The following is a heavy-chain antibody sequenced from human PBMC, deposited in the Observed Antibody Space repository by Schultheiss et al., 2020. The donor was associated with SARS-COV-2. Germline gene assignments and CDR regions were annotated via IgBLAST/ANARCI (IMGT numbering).Heavy chain of an antibody. V-gene: IGHV4-4*07. Sequence: SETLSLTCTVSGGSISSYYWSWIRQPAGKGLEWIGRIYTSGSTNYNPSLKSRVTISVDKSKNQFSLKLSSVTAADTAVYYCVGRPLRWSRDYWGQGTLVTVSS. J-gene: IGHJ4*02. CDR2: IYTSGST. CDR3: VGRPLRWSRDY. CDR1: GGSISSYY. D-gene: IGHD6-6*01.